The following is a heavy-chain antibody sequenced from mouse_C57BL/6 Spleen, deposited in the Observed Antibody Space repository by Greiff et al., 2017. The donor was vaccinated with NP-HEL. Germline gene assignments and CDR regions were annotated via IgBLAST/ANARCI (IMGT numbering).Heavy chain of an antibody. J-gene: IGHJ2*01. Sequence: EVQLVESGGGLVKPGGSLKLSCEASGFTFSDYGMHWVRQAPEKGLEWVAYINSGSSTIYYADTVKGRFTISRDNAKNTLFLRMTSLRSEDTAIYYCARSDSSGHCDYWGQGTTLTVSS. V-gene: IGHV5-17*01. CDR1: GFTFSDYG. D-gene: IGHD3-2*01. CDR3: ARSDSSGHCDY. CDR2: INSGSSTI.